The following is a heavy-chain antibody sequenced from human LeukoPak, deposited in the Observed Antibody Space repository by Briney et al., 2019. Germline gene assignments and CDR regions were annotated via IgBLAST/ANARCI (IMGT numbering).Heavy chain of an antibody. D-gene: IGHD3-3*01. CDR3: TSDPYLANFWSGNPHN. CDR1: GFSFCNFW. V-gene: IGHV3-74*01. CDR2: INSDGTTP. Sequence: GGSLRHPPAASGFSFCNFWMHSVRAAPGKGVVWVSRINSDGTTPYYVDSVEGRFTISRDNAKNTLFLQMNSLRPEDTALYYFTSDPYLANFWSGNPHNWGQGALGTVSS. J-gene: IGHJ4*02.